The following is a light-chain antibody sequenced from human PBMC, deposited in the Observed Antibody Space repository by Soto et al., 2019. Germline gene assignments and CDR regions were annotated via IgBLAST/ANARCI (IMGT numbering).Light chain of an antibody. CDR1: SSNIGNNY. Sequence: QSVLTQPPSVSAAPGQTVTISCSGSSSNIGNNYVSWYQHLPGTAPKLLIYENNKRPSGIPDRFSGSKSGTSATLGITGLQTGDEAEYYCGTWQSSLSAWVFGGGTKLT. V-gene: IGLV1-51*02. J-gene: IGLJ2*01. CDR3: GTWQSSLSAWV. CDR2: ENN.